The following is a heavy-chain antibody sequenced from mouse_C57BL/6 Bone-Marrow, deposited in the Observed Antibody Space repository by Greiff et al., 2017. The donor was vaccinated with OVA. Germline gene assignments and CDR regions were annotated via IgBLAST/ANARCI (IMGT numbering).Heavy chain of an antibody. CDR1: GFTFSDYY. CDR2: INYDGSST. Sequence: EVNLVESEGGLVQPGSSMKLSCTASGFTFSDYYMAWVRQVPEQGLEWVANINYDGSSTYYLDSLKSRFIISRDNAKNILYLQMSSLKSEDTATYYCARGGWDWYFDVWGTGTTVTVSS. V-gene: IGHV5-16*01. D-gene: IGHD3-3*01. J-gene: IGHJ1*03. CDR3: ARGGWDWYFDV.